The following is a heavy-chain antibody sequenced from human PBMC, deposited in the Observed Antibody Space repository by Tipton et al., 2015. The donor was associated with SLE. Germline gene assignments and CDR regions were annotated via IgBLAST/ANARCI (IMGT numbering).Heavy chain of an antibody. D-gene: IGHD3-16*01. J-gene: IGHJ6*02. Sequence: GSLRLSCAASGFTFSSYGMHWVRQAPGKGLEWVAFIRYDGSNKYYADSVKGRFTISRDNSKNTLYLQMNSLRAEDTAVYYCAKDRGGDYYYGMDVWGQGTTVTVSS. CDR3: AKDRGGDYYYGMDV. V-gene: IGHV3-30*02. CDR1: GFTFSSYG. CDR2: IRYDGSNK.